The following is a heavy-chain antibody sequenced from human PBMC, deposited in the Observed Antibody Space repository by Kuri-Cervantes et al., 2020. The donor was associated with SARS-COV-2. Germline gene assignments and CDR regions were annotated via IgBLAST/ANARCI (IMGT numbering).Heavy chain of an antibody. Sequence: GSLRLSCSVSGGSIRSSSFYWGWVRQPPGKGLEWIGSLYYSGSTYYNPSLKSRVTISIDTSKNQFSLRLSSVTAADTAVYYCVRHPPIAVADYYFDYWGQGALVTVSS. CDR3: VRHPPIAVADYYFDY. D-gene: IGHD6-19*01. CDR1: GGSIRSSSFY. J-gene: IGHJ4*02. V-gene: IGHV4-39*01. CDR2: LYYSGST.